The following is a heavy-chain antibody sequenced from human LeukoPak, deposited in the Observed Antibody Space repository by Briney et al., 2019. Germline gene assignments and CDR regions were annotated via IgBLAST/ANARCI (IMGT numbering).Heavy chain of an antibody. D-gene: IGHD3-9*01. Sequence: ASVKVFCKASGYTFTGYYMHWVRQAPGQGLEWIGWINPNSGGTNYAQKFQGRVTMTRDTSISTAYMELSRLRSDDTAVYYCARDFVNDILTGYFDPWGQGTLVTVSS. CDR2: INPNSGGT. CDR3: ARDFVNDILTGYFDP. J-gene: IGHJ5*02. CDR1: GYTFTGYY. V-gene: IGHV1-2*02.